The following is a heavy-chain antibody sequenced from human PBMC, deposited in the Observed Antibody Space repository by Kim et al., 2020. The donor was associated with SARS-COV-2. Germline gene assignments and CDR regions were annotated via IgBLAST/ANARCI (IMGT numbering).Heavy chain of an antibody. Sequence: SVKVSCKASGGTFSSYAISWVRQAPGQGLEWMGGIIPIFGTANYAQKFQGRVTITADESTSTAYMELSSLRSEDTAVYYCARDHPNYDILTGYYRAEYYYYGMDVWGQGTTVTVSS. J-gene: IGHJ6*02. CDR2: IIPIFGTA. D-gene: IGHD3-9*01. V-gene: IGHV1-69*13. CDR3: ARDHPNYDILTGYYRAEYYYYGMDV. CDR1: GGTFSSYA.